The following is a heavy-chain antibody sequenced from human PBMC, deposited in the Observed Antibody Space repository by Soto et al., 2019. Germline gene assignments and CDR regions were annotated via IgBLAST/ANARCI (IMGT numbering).Heavy chain of an antibody. J-gene: IGHJ4*02. CDR3: AKDFPGVLRGGFDY. V-gene: IGHV3-9*01. CDR2: ISWNSGSI. CDR1: GFTFDDYA. D-gene: IGHD2-15*01. Sequence: SLKISCAASGFTFDDYAMHWVRQAPGKGLEWVSGISWNSGSIGYADSVKGRFTISKDNAKNSLYLQMNSLRAEDTALYYCAKDFPGVLRGGFDYWGQGTLVTVSS.